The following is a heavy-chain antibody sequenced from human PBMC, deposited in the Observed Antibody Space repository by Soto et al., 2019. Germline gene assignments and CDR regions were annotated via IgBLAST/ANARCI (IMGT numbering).Heavy chain of an antibody. D-gene: IGHD2-2*01. CDR3: ARKDIVVVPAARGVVYYYYGMDV. J-gene: IGHJ6*02. Sequence: GESLKISCKGSGYSFTSYWISWVRQMPGKGLEWMGRIDPSDSYTNYSPSFQGHVTISADKSISTAYLQWSSLKASDTAMYYCARKDIVVVPAARGVVYYYYGMDVWGQGTTVTVSS. CDR1: GYSFTSYW. CDR2: IDPSDSYT. V-gene: IGHV5-10-1*01.